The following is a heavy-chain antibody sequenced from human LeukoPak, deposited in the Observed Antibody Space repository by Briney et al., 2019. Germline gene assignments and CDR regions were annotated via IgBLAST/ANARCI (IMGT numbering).Heavy chain of an antibody. CDR3: ARGDGHGSGIYSKPPFNS. D-gene: IGHD3-10*01. CDR2: ITWNRDNI. J-gene: IGHJ4*02. V-gene: IGHV3-9*01. Sequence: PGGSLRLSCAASGFTFDDYAMHWVRQAPGKGLEWVSGITWNRDNIGYGDSVKGRFTISRDNTKNSLYLEMNSLRAEDTAVYYCARGDGHGSGIYSKPPFNSWGQGTLVTVSS. CDR1: GFTFDDYA.